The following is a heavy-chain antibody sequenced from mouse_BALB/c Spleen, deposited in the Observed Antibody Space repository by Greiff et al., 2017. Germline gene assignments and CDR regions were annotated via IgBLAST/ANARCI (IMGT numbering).Heavy chain of an antibody. J-gene: IGHJ2*01. CDR3: ARHNYGNYLGY. CDR2: ISSGGGST. Sequence: DVQLVESGGGLVKPGGSLKLSCAASGFAFSSYDMSWVRQTPEKRLEWVAYISSGGGSTYYPDTVKGRFTISRDNAKNTLYLQMSSLKSEDTAMYYCARHNYGNYLGYWGQGTTLTVSS. V-gene: IGHV5-12-1*01. D-gene: IGHD2-1*01. CDR1: GFAFSSYD.